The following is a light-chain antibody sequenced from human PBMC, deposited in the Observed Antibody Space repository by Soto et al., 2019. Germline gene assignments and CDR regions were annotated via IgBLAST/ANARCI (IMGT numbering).Light chain of an antibody. CDR2: WAS. CDR1: QSVLYSSNNKNY. Sequence: DIVMTQSPDSLAVYLGERATINYKSRQSVLYSSNNKNYLVWYQQKPGQPPKLLIYWASTRESGVPDRFSGSGSGTDFTLTISSLQAEDVAVYYCQQYYSTPLTFGGGTKVEIK. J-gene: IGKJ4*01. CDR3: QQYYSTPLT. V-gene: IGKV4-1*01.